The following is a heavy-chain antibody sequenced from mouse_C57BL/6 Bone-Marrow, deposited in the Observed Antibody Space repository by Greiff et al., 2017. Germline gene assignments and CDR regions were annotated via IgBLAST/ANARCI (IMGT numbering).Heavy chain of an antibody. CDR3: ARVSMDY. V-gene: IGHV1-64*01. J-gene: IGHJ4*01. Sequence: VQLQQPGAELVKPGASVKLSCKASGYTFTSYWMHWVKQRPGQGLAWIGMIHPNSGSTNYNEKFKSKDTLTVDKSSSTAYMQLSSLTSEDSAIYYCARVSMDYWGQGTSVTVSS. CDR1: GYTFTSYW. CDR2: IHPNSGST.